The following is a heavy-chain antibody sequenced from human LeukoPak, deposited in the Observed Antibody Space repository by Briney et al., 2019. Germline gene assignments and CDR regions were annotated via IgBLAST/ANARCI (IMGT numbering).Heavy chain of an antibody. CDR2: INAGNGNT. CDR1: GYTYTSYA. J-gene: IGHJ4*02. V-gene: IGHV1-3*01. CDR3: ARGGAGSYYSAVDY. Sequence: AAVTVSCKGSGYTYTSYAMHWVRQAPGQRLEGMGWINAGNGNTKYSQKFQGRVTITRDTSASTAYMELSSLRSEDTAVYYCARGGAGSYYSAVDYWGQGTLVTVSS. D-gene: IGHD3-10*01.